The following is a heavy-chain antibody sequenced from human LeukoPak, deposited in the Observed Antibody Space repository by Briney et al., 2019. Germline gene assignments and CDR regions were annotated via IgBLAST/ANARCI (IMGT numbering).Heavy chain of an antibody. CDR1: GGSISYFY. Sequence: SETLSLTCTVSGGSISYFYWGCIRQPPGKGLEWVGYIYHGVITNYNPSLESRVSMSADTSKNQFSLRLNSVTAADTAVYYCARLNVGSGWFFDYWGQGTLVTVSS. V-gene: IGHV4-59*08. CDR3: ARLNVGSGWFFDY. CDR2: IYHGVIT. J-gene: IGHJ4*02. D-gene: IGHD6-19*01.